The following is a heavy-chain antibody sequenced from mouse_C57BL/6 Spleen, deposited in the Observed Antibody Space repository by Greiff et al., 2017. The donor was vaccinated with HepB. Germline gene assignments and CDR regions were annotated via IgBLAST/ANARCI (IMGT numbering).Heavy chain of an antibody. Sequence: EVQLQQSGAELVKSGATVKWSAPAPGFNIKATNSHWWNSWLEQGLEGIGRMDPPKGNLKLDPKFQGKAPIKADTSSNTAYLQLSSLTSEDTAVYYCARMARKWGQGTTLTVSS. J-gene: IGHJ2*01. V-gene: IGHV14-3*02. CDR2: MDPPKGNL. CDR3: ARMARK. CDR1: GFNIKATN.